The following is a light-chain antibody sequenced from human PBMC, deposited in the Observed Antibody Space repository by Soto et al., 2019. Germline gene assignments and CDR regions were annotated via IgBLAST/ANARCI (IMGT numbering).Light chain of an antibody. CDR1: QSISTY. CDR3: QQSYSTPPDT. J-gene: IGKJ2*01. V-gene: IGKV1-39*01. CDR2: AAS. Sequence: EIQMTQSPSSLSASVGDRVTLTCRASQSISTYLNWYQKKPGKAPKLLIHAASSLQSGVPSRFSGSGSGTDFTLTISSLQPEDFATYYCQQSYSTPPDTFGQGTMVEIK.